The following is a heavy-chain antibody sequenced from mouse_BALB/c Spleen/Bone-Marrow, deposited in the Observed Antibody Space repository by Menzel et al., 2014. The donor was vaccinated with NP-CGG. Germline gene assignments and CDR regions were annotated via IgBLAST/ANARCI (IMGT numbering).Heavy chain of an antibody. CDR3: ASKTGTGYWYFDV. Sequence: DVKLVESGGGLVKPGGSLKLSCAASGFTFSSYAMSWVRQSPEKRLEWVAEISSGGSYTYYPATVTGRFTISRDNAKNTLYLEMSSLRSEDTAMYYCASKTGTGYWYFDVWGAGTTVTVSS. D-gene: IGHD4-1*01. CDR2: ISSGGSYT. J-gene: IGHJ1*01. V-gene: IGHV5-9-4*01. CDR1: GFTFSSYA.